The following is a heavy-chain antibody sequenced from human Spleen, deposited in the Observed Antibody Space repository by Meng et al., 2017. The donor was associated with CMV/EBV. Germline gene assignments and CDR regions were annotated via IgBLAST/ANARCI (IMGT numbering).Heavy chain of an antibody. CDR1: GGSFSGYY. CDR3: ARLGNRITIFGVVITEGFFEH. D-gene: IGHD3-3*01. V-gene: IGHV4-34*01. Sequence: GSLRLSCAVYGGSFSGYYWSWIRQPPGKGLEWIGEINHSGSTNYNPSLKSRVTISVDTSKNQFSLRLTSVTAADTAVYYCARLGNRITIFGVVITEGFFEHWGQGTLVTVS. CDR2: INHSGST. J-gene: IGHJ1*01.